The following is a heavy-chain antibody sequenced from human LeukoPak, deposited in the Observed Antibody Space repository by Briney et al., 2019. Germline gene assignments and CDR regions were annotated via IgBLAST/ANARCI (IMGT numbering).Heavy chain of an antibody. V-gene: IGHV4-34*01. CDR3: ARGRNDFWSGYFSSPFDY. CDR2: INHSGST. Sequence: PSETLSLTCAVYGGSFSGYYWSWIRQPPGKGLEWIGEINHSGSTNYNPSLKSRVTISVDTFKNQFSLKLSSVTAADTAVYYCARGRNDFWSGYFSSPFDYWGQGTLVTVSS. CDR1: GGSFSGYY. J-gene: IGHJ4*02. D-gene: IGHD3-3*01.